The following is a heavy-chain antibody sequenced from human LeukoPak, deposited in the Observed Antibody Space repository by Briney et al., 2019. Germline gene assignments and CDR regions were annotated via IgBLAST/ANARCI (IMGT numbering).Heavy chain of an antibody. V-gene: IGHV3-48*04. Sequence: GGSLRLSCAASGFTLSSYSMNWVRQAPGKGLEWVSYISSSSSTIYYADSVKGRFTISRDNAKNSLYLQMNSLRAEDTAVYYCARETEDIVVVPAAIKWGNWFDPWGQGTLVTVSS. CDR2: ISSSSSTI. CDR3: ARETEDIVVVPAAIKWGNWFDP. J-gene: IGHJ5*02. D-gene: IGHD2-2*02. CDR1: GFTLSSYS.